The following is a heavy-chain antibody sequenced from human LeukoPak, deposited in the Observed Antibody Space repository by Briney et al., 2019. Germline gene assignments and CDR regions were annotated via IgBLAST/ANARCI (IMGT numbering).Heavy chain of an antibody. CDR3: ARGGVAAAGTRRKIRFDP. Sequence: GASVKVSCKASGYTFTSYYMHWVRQAPGQGLEWMGIINPSGGSTSYAQKLQGRVTMTTDTSTSTAYMELRSLRSDDTAVYYCARGGVAAAGTRRKIRFDPWGQGTLVTVSS. D-gene: IGHD6-13*01. J-gene: IGHJ5*02. CDR1: GYTFTSYY. CDR2: INPSGGST. V-gene: IGHV1-46*01.